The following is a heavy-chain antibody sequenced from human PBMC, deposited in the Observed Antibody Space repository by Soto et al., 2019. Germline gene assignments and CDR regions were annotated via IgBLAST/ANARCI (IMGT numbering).Heavy chain of an antibody. V-gene: IGHV4-39*01. CDR1: GGSITSTTYF. Sequence: PSVTLCFTCTLSGGSITSTTYFSAWIRQPPAKGLEWVGSIYYSGRTYYNPSLRSRVTISVDRSKNQFSLTMSSVTAADTAVYYCAKNLPRTGRFDYWGQGTSVTVSS. CDR2: IYYSGRT. CDR3: AKNLPRTGRFDY. J-gene: IGHJ4*02.